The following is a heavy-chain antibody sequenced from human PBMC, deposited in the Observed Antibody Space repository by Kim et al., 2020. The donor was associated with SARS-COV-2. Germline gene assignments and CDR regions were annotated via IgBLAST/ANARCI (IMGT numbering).Heavy chain of an antibody. CDR3: AEGGYSGYDYRAPLDY. Sequence: SVKVSCKASGGTFSSYAISWVRQAPGHGLEWLGGLIPLFGPAHSSPPFQVRVPITAYESTRTAYMELRSLRSEDTALYYCAEGGYSGYDYRAPLDYWGQGTLVTVSS. CDR2: LIPLFGPA. V-gene: IGHV1-69*13. D-gene: IGHD5-12*01. J-gene: IGHJ4*02. CDR1: GGTFSSYA.